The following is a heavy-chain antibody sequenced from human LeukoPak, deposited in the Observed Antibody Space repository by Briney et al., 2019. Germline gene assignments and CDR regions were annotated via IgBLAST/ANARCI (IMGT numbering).Heavy chain of an antibody. CDR2: IYHSGST. V-gene: IGHV4-38-2*02. CDR1: GYSISSGYY. D-gene: IGHD6-13*01. Sequence: SETLSLTCTVSGYSISSGYYWGWIRQPPGKGLEWIGSIYHSGSTYYNPSLKSRVTISVDTSKNQFSLKLSSVTAADTAVYYCARFSSSWYYFDYWGQGTLVTVSS. CDR3: ARFSSSWYYFDY. J-gene: IGHJ4*02.